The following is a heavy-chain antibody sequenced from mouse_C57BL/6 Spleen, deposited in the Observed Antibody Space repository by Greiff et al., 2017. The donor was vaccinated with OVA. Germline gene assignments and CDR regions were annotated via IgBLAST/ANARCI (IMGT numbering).Heavy chain of an antibody. Sequence: VQLQQSGPGLVAPSQSLSITCTVSGFSLTSYAISWVRQPPGKGLEWLGVIWTGGGTNYNSALKSRLSISKDNSKSQVFLKMNSLQTDDTARYYCARNSLYGSSGWFAYWGQGTLVTVSA. CDR2: IWTGGGT. J-gene: IGHJ3*01. CDR1: GFSLTSYA. D-gene: IGHD1-1*01. V-gene: IGHV2-9-1*01. CDR3: ARNSLYGSSGWFAY.